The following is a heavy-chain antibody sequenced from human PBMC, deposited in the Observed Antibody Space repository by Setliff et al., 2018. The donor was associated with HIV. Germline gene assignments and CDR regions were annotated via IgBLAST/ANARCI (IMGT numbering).Heavy chain of an antibody. Sequence: ASVKVSCKASGYTFTGYYMHWVRQAPGQGLEWMGWINPNSGDTNYAQKFQGRVTMTRDTSISTAYMELSRLRSDDTAVYYCARGTPYIYDRSGYNGGRDSYYYMDVWGKGATVTVSS. CDR1: GYTFTGYY. D-gene: IGHD3-22*01. J-gene: IGHJ6*03. CDR3: ARGTPYIYDRSGYNGGRDSYYYMDV. CDR2: INPNSGDT. V-gene: IGHV1-2*02.